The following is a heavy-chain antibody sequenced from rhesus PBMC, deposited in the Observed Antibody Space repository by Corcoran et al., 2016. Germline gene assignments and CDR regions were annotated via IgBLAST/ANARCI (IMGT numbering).Heavy chain of an antibody. CDR1: GFTFSSYG. CDR3: AKDLAKFDY. J-gene: IGHJ4*01. Sequence: EVQLVESGGGLVQPGGSLRLSCAASGFTFSSYGMSWVRQAPGKGLEWVSYISHSGGSTYYADSVKSRFTISRDNQKNTLSLQMNSLRAEDTAVYYCAKDLAKFDYWVHGVLVTVSS. CDR2: ISHSGGST. V-gene: IGHV3S5*01.